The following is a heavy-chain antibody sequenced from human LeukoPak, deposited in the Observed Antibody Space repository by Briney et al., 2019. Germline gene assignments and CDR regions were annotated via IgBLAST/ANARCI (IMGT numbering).Heavy chain of an antibody. J-gene: IGHJ4*02. CDR3: ARDRFEYDFWSGYYSSGFDY. Sequence: GGSLRLSCAASGFTFSSYAMHWVRQAPGKGLEWVAVISYDGSNKYYADSVKGRFTISRDNSKNTLYLQMNSLRAEDTAVYYCARDRFEYDFWSGYYSSGFDYWGQGTLVTVSS. CDR2: ISYDGSNK. D-gene: IGHD3-3*01. V-gene: IGHV3-30-3*01. CDR1: GFTFSSYA.